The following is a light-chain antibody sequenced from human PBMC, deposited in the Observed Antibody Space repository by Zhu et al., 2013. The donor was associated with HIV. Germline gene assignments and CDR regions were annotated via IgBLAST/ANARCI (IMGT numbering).Light chain of an antibody. CDR2: WAS. CDR3: QQYYTSPLT. CDR1: QSVLFTSNNKNY. V-gene: IGKV4-1*01. Sequence: DIVLTQSPDSLAVSLGERATINCRSSQSVLFTSNNKNYLAWYQQKIGQPPKLLIFWASTRESGVPDRFSGSGSGTDFTLTISSLQAEDVAVYYCQQYYTSPLTFGGGTKVEVK. J-gene: IGKJ4*01.